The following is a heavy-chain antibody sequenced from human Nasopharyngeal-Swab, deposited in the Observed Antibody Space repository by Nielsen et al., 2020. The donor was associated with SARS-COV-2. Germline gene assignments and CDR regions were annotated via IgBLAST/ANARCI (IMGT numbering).Heavy chain of an antibody. D-gene: IGHD3-22*01. CDR2: IYYSGST. Sequence: SETLSLTCTVSGGSVSSGSYYWSWIRQPPGKGLEWIGYIYYSGSTYYNPSLKSRVTISLDTSKNQFSLRLSSVTAANTAVYYCARDSNFYDGAVYSLHFDSWGQGTLVTVSS. CDR1: GGSVSSGSYY. J-gene: IGHJ4*02. V-gene: IGHV4-61*01. CDR3: ARDSNFYDGAVYSLHFDS.